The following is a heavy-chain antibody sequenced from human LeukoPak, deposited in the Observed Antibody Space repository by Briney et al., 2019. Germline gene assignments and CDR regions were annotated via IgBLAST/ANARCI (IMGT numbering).Heavy chain of an antibody. Sequence: PSETLSLTCTVSGGSISSYYWSWIRQPPGKGLELIGYIYYSGSTNYNPSLKSRVTISVDTSKNQFSLKLSSVTAADTAVYYCARAAAAGTGCFDYWGQGTLVTVSS. CDR2: IYYSGST. CDR1: GGSISSYY. J-gene: IGHJ4*02. D-gene: IGHD6-13*01. CDR3: ARAAAAGTGCFDY. V-gene: IGHV4-59*12.